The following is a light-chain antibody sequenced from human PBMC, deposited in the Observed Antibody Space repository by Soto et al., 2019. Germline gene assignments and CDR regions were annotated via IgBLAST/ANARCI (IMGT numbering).Light chain of an antibody. CDR3: SSYAGYSTSVV. Sequence: QSALTQPASVSGSPGQSITISCSGTSSNIGGYNVVSWYQQHPGKAPKVIVYEANKRPSGVSDRFSGSKSGNTASLTISGLQAEDEAEYYCSSYAGYSTSVVFGGGTKLTVL. CDR2: EAN. CDR1: SSNIGGYNV. J-gene: IGLJ2*01. V-gene: IGLV2-23*01.